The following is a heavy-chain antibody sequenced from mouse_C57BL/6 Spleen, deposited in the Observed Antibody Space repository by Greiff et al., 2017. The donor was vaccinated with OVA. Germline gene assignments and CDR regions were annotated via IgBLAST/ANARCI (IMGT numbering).Heavy chain of an antibody. D-gene: IGHD2-4*01. CDR3: AKNYHYDYDWFAY. J-gene: IGHJ3*01. CDR2: IWRGGST. Sequence: VKLVESGPGLVQPSQSLSITCTVSGFSLTSYGVHWVRQSPGKGLEWLGVIWRGGSTDYNAAFMSRLSITKDNSKSQVFFKMNSLQADDTAIYYCAKNYHYDYDWFAYWGQGTLVTVSA. V-gene: IGHV2-5*01. CDR1: GFSLTSYG.